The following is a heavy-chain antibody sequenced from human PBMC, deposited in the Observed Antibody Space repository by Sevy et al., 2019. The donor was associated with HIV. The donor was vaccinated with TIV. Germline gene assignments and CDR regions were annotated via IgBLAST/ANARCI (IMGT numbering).Heavy chain of an antibody. D-gene: IGHD3-3*01. J-gene: IGHJ6*01. CDR2: INSHGSIT. Sequence: GGSLRLSCAASGFTFSSHWMFWVRQVPGKGLVWVSHINSHGSITNYADSVKGRFTISRDNAKNTVYLQMNSLRAEDTAVYYCARGQVLRFLEWPTYGMDFWGQGTTVTVSS. CDR1: GFTFSSHW. CDR3: ARGQVLRFLEWPTYGMDF. V-gene: IGHV3-74*01.